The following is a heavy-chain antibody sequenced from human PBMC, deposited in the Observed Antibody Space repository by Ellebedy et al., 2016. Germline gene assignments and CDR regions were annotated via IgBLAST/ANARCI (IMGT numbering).Heavy chain of an antibody. V-gene: IGHV3-21*01. CDR3: ARDGSEWSRDY. Sequence: GESLKISXAASGFLFSNYAMNWVRQAPGKGPEWVSSISGKSTNVYYADSLKGRFTISRDNANNLLYLQMNSLRTEDTAVYYCARDGSEWSRDYWGQGTLVTVSS. CDR2: ISGKSTNV. D-gene: IGHD3-3*01. CDR1: GFLFSNYA. J-gene: IGHJ4*02.